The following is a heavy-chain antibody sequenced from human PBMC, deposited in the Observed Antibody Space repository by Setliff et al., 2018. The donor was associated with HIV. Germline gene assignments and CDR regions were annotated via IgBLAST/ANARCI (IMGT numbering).Heavy chain of an antibody. CDR3: AREKETCSGGDCWKNAFDV. D-gene: IGHD2-21*02. J-gene: IGHJ3*01. Sequence: ASVKVSCKASGLIFTKYGITWVRQAPGQGLEWMGWISAYNGKTDYAQKFQDRLTMTTDTSTRTVYMELRGLRSDDTAVYYCAREKETCSGGDCWKNAFDVWGQGTMVTVSS. CDR2: ISAYNGKT. CDR1: GLIFTKYG. V-gene: IGHV1-18*01.